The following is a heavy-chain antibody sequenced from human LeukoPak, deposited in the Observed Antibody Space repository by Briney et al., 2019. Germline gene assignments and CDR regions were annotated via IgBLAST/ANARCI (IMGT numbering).Heavy chain of an antibody. V-gene: IGHV3-23*01. CDR3: AKVPTGSSGWYMAYYYYYGMDV. CDR1: GFTFSSSA. J-gene: IGHJ6*02. D-gene: IGHD6-19*01. Sequence: HSGGSLRLSCAASGFTFSSSAMSWVRQAPGKGLEWVSAISGSGGSTYYADSVKGRFTISRDNSKNTLYLQMNSLRAEDTAVYYCAKVPTGSSGWYMAYYYYYGMDVWGQGTTVTVSS. CDR2: ISGSGGST.